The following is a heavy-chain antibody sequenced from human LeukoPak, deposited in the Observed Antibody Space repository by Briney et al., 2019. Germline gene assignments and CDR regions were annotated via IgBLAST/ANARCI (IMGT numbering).Heavy chain of an antibody. Sequence: GGSLRLSCAASGFTFSSYSMNWVRQAPGKGLEWVSSISSSSSYIYYADSVKGRFTISRDNAKNSLYLQMNSLRAEDTAVYYCARELAADDAFHIWGQGPMVTVSS. CDR3: ARELAADDAFHI. CDR1: GFTFSSYS. D-gene: IGHD1-1*01. CDR2: ISSSSSYI. J-gene: IGHJ3*02. V-gene: IGHV3-21*01.